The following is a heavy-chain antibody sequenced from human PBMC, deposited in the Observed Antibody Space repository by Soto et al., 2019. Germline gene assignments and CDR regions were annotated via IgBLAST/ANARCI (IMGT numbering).Heavy chain of an antibody. D-gene: IGHD2-15*01. V-gene: IGHV3-23*01. J-gene: IGHJ4*02. CDR1: GFTFSNHA. Sequence: EVHLLESGGGLVQPGGSLRLSCGASGFTFSNHALAWVRQAPGKGLEWVSAISNSGGSTYYADSVKGRFTISRDNSKSTLYLQMNRLRAEDTAVYYCAKGDCSGGSCYSLVYYDYWGQGTLVTVSS. CDR2: ISNSGGST. CDR3: AKGDCSGGSCYSLVYYDY.